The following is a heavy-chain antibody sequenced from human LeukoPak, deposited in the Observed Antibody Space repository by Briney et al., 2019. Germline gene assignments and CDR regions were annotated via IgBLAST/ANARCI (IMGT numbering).Heavy chain of an antibody. CDR3: ARAGRYFDWFSSIDYYYYMDV. Sequence: GASVKVSCKASGYTFTGYYMHWVRQAPGQGLEWMGWINPNSGGTNYAQKFQGRVTMTRDTSISTAYMELSSLRSEDTAVYYCARAGRYFDWFSSIDYYYYMDVWGKGTTVTISS. V-gene: IGHV1-2*02. CDR1: GYTFTGYY. J-gene: IGHJ6*03. D-gene: IGHD3-9*01. CDR2: INPNSGGT.